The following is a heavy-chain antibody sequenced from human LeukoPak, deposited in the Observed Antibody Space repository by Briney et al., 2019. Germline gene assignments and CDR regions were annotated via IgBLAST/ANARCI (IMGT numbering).Heavy chain of an antibody. J-gene: IGHJ1*01. Sequence: GGSLRLSCAASGFTSRSYWMHWVRQAPGKGLVWVSRINSDGTTTNYADSVKGRFTISRDNAKNTVSLQMNSLRAEDTGVYYCARAPSEIGGYYPEYFRHWGQGTLVTVSP. CDR2: INSDGTTT. CDR1: GFTSRSYW. CDR3: ARAPSEIGGYYPEYFRH. V-gene: IGHV3-74*01. D-gene: IGHD3-22*01.